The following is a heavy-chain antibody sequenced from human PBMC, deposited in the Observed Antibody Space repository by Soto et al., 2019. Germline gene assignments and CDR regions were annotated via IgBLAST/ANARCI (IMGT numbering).Heavy chain of an antibody. J-gene: IGHJ4*02. D-gene: IGHD6-19*01. CDR3: ASYSSGWYDVSY. V-gene: IGHV4-61*01. CDR2: IYYSGST. CDR1: GGSVSSGSYF. Sequence: QVQLQESGPGLVKPSETLSLTCTVSGGSVSSGSYFWSWIRQPPGKGLEWIGYIYYSGSTNYNPSLKSRVTISVDTSRNQFSLKLSSVTAADTAVYYCASYSSGWYDVSYWGQGTLVTVSS.